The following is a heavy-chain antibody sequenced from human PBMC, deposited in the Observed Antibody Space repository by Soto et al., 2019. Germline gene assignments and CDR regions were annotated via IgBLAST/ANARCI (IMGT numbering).Heavy chain of an antibody. CDR3: AKDQGSVDTAMGYYYYYGMDV. D-gene: IGHD5-18*01. Sequence: VQLLESGGGLVQPGGSLRLSCAASGFTFSSYGMHWVRQAPGKGLEWVAVISYDGSNKYYADSVKGRFTISRDNSKNTLYLQMNSLRAEDTAVYYCAKDQGSVDTAMGYYYYYGMDVWGQGTTVTVSS. CDR1: GFTFSSYG. J-gene: IGHJ6*02. V-gene: IGHV3-30*18. CDR2: ISYDGSNK.